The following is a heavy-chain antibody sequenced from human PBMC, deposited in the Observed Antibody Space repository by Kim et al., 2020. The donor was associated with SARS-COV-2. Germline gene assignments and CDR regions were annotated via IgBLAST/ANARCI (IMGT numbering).Heavy chain of an antibody. V-gene: IGHV3-7*03. CDR1: GFTFSNHW. J-gene: IGHJ4*02. CDR3: ARDQDYDNSPDVDLDS. Sequence: GGSLRLSCAASGFTFSNHWMTWVRQTPGKGLEWVANINEGGNVKSYVDSVKGRFTISRDNAKKSIYLQMNSLRAEDTAVYYCARDQDYDNSPDVDLDSWGQGTLVTVSS. D-gene: IGHD3-22*01. CDR2: INEGGNVK.